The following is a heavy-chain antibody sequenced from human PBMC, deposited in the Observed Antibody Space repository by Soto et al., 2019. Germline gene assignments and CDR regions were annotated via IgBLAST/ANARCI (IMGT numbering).Heavy chain of an antibody. CDR1: GFTFSDYY. V-gene: IGHV3-11*06. J-gene: IGHJ5*02. CDR2: ISTSSSYT. CDR3: ARDVHDYSGYQYDL. Sequence: GGSLRLSCAGSGFTFSDYYMNWIRQAPGKGLEWVSYISTSSSYTNYADSVKGRFTISRDNAKSSLYLQMNSLRVEDTAVYYCARDVHDYSGYQYDLWGQGTLVTVSS. D-gene: IGHD3-22*01.